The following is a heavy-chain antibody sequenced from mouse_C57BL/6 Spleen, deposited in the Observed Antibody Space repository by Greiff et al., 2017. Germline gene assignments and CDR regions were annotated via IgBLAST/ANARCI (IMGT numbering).Heavy chain of an antibody. D-gene: IGHD2-4*01. J-gene: IGHJ2*01. CDR1: GYTFTDYY. CDR3: ASAYYDYDDSVFDY. V-gene: IGHV1-76*01. Sequence: QVQLKQSGAELVRPGASVKLSCKASGYTFTDYYINWVKQRPGQGLEWIARIYPGSGNTYYNEKLKGKATLTAEKSSSTAYMQLSSLTSEDSAVYFCASAYYDYDDSVFDYWGQGTTLTVSS. CDR2: IYPGSGNT.